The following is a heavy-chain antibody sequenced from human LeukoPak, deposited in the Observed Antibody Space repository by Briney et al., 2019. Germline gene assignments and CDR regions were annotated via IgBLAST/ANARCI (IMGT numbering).Heavy chain of an antibody. CDR3: ARDGHYDILTGYFQD. CDR2: ISSSSSTI. V-gene: IGHV3-48*04. CDR1: GFTFSSYS. D-gene: IGHD3-9*01. J-gene: IGHJ1*01. Sequence: GGSLRLSCAASGFTFSSYSMNWVRQAPGKGLEWVSYISSSSSTIYYADSVKGRFAISRDNAKNSLYLQMNSLRAEDTAVYYCARDGHYDILTGYFQDWGQGTLVTVSS.